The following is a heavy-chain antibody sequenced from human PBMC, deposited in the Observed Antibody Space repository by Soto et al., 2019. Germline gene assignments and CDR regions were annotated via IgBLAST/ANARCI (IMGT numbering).Heavy chain of an antibody. Sequence: ASVKVSCKASGYTFTTYGISWVRQAPGQGLEWMGWISAYNGNTNYSQNLQGRVTMTTDTSTSTAYMEMRSLRSDDTAVYYCARDGGLGPSHFDYWGQRTLVIVS. D-gene: IGHD3-16*01. CDR2: ISAYNGNT. CDR3: ARDGGLGPSHFDY. V-gene: IGHV1-18*01. J-gene: IGHJ4*02. CDR1: GYTFTTYG.